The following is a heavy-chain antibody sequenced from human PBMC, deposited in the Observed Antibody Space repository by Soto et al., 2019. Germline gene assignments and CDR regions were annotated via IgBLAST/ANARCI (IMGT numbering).Heavy chain of an antibody. J-gene: IGHJ3*02. V-gene: IGHV1-69*13. CDR1: GGTFSSYA. CDR2: IIPTFGTA. CDR3: ARTFIDSSGYKHHDAFDI. D-gene: IGHD3-22*01. Sequence: SVKVSCKASGGTFSSYAISWVRQAPGQGLEWMGGIIPTFGTANYAQKFQGRVTITADESTSTAYMELSSLRSEDTAVYYCARTFIDSSGYKHHDAFDIRGQGTMVTVSS.